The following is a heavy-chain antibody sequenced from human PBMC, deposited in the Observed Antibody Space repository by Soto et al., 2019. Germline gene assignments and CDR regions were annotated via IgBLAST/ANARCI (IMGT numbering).Heavy chain of an antibody. CDR2: ISADSGNT. J-gene: IGHJ4*02. Sequence: SVKVSSKASAYTFTSYGISCVGQAPGQGREWMGWISADSGNTNYAQKLQGRVTMTTDTSTSTDYMELRSLRTDDTAVYYCASVMPCYGSGNNQVALDYWGQGTLVTVSS. CDR3: ASVMPCYGSGNNQVALDY. V-gene: IGHV1-18*01. D-gene: IGHD3-10*01. CDR1: AYTFTSYG.